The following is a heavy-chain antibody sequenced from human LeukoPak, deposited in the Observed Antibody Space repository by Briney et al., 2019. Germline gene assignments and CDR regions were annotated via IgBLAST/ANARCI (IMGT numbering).Heavy chain of an antibody. CDR1: GGSISNYY. CDR2: SGSL. J-gene: IGHJ4*02. V-gene: IGHV4-59*12. CDR3: ARDPPGSGWYYRGSSNRDY. Sequence: SETLSLTCTVSGGSISNYYWSWIRQPPGKGLEWIGYSGSLNYNPSLKSRVTISVDTSKNQFSLKLSSVTAADTAVYYCARDPPGSGWYYRGSSNRDYWGQGTLVTVSS. D-gene: IGHD6-19*01.